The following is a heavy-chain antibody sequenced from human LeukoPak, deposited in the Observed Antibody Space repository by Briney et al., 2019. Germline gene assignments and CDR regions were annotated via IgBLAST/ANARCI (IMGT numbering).Heavy chain of an antibody. D-gene: IGHD4-17*01. CDR1: GFIFSNYG. CDR2: ISRRGDST. J-gene: IGHJ4*02. Sequence: PGGSLRLSCTVSGFIFSNYGMHWVRQAPGKGLEYVSAISRRGDSTYYAKSVKGRFATSRDNSKSTLYLQMNSLSIEDTAVYYCARDRSDYGENYLDSWGQGTLVAVSS. CDR3: ARDRSDYGENYLDS. V-gene: IGHV3-64*01.